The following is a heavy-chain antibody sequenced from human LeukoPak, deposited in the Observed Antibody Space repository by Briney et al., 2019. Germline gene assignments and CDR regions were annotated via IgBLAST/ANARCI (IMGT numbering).Heavy chain of an antibody. CDR2: IHTSGST. CDR3: ALGYSYGYYHPFDI. CDR1: GYSISSGYY. J-gene: IGHJ3*02. Sequence: SETLSLTCIVSGYSISSGYYWGWIRQPAGKGLEWIGRIHTSGSTNYNPSLKSRVTMSVDTSKNQFSLKLSSVTAADTAVYYCALGYSYGYYHPFDIWGQGTMVTVSS. V-gene: IGHV4-4*07. D-gene: IGHD5-18*01.